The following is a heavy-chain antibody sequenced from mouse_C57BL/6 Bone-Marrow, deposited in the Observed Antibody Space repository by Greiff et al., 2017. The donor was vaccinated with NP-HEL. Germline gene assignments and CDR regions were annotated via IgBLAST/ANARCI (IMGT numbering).Heavy chain of an antibody. V-gene: IGHV1-59*01. CDR3: ARNGWDGAMDY. CDR2: IDPSDSYT. D-gene: IGHD4-1*01. CDR1: GYTFTSYW. J-gene: IGHJ4*01. Sequence: QVQLQQPGAELVRPGTSVKLSCKASGYTFTSYWMHWVKQRPGQGLEWIGVIDPSDSYTNYNQKFKGKATLTVDTSSSTAYMQLSSLTSEDSAVYYGARNGWDGAMDYWGQGTAVTVSS.